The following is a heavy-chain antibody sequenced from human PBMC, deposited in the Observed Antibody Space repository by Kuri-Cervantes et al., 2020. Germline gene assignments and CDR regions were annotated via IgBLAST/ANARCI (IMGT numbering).Heavy chain of an antibody. CDR1: GFTFSSYA. CDR2: ISYDGSNK. Sequence: GGSLRLSCAASGFTFSSYAMHWVRQAPGKGLEWVAVISYDGSNKYYADSVKGRFTISRDNSKNTLYLQMNSLRAEDTAVYYCAKDMYYYGSGSLKPGWYYYYGMDVWGQGTTVTVSS. V-gene: IGHV3-30-3*01. D-gene: IGHD3-10*01. CDR3: AKDMYYYGSGSLKPGWYYYYGMDV. J-gene: IGHJ6*02.